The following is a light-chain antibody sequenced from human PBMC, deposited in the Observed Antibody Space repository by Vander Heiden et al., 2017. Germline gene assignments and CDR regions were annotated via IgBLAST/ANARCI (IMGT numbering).Light chain of an antibody. Sequence: DMQITHSPSSLPASVGDRVTTTCRPSQGNSNYLAWYQQKPGKGPKLLIYASSTLQSGVPSRFSGSGYGTDFTLTISSLQPEDVAAYYCQKDYRGPWLTFGHGTKVEIK. CDR2: ASS. CDR1: QGNSNY. V-gene: IGKV1-27*01. CDR3: QKDYRGPWLT. J-gene: IGKJ3*01.